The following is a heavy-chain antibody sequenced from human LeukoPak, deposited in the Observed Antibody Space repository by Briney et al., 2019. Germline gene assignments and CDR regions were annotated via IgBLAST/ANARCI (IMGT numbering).Heavy chain of an antibody. J-gene: IGHJ4*02. CDR1: GFTFSSYA. Sequence: GGSLRLSCAASGFTFSSYAMSWVRQAPGNGLELVSAINERGDITKYADSVMRRFTISRDNSKNTLYLQMNSLRAEDTAVYYCARGDDISPGRVLEYWGRGTLVTVSS. V-gene: IGHV3-23*01. D-gene: IGHD3-9*01. CDR2: INERGDIT. CDR3: ARGDDISPGRVLEY.